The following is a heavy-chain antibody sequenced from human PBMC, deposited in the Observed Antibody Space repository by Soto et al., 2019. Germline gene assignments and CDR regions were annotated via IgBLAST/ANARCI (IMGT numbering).Heavy chain of an antibody. Sequence: CTSRWSSLRTRREGVGWIRQPPGKALEWLALIYWDDDKRYSPSLKSRLTITKDTSKNQVVLTMTNMDPVDTATFYCADRSSSICKYFDFWVQGTLVTGTS. CDR1: WSSLRTRREG. V-gene: IGHV2-5*02. D-gene: IGHD6-13*01. CDR3: ADRSSSICKYFDF. CDR2: IYWDDDK. J-gene: IGHJ4*02.